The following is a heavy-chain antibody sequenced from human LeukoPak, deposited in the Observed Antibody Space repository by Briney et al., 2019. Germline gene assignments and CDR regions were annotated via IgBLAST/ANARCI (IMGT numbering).Heavy chain of an antibody. CDR3: AREGSSWYGNAFDI. J-gene: IGHJ3*02. Sequence: GGSLRLSCAASGFTFSSYGMHWVRQAPGKGLEWVAVISYDGSNKYYADSVKGRFTISRDNSKNTLYLQMNSLRAEDTAVYYCAREGSSWYGNAFDIWGQGTMVTVSS. V-gene: IGHV3-30*03. CDR2: ISYDGSNK. CDR1: GFTFSSYG. D-gene: IGHD6-13*01.